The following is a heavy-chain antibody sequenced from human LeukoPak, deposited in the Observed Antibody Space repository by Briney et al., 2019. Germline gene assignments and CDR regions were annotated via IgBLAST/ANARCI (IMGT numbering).Heavy chain of an antibody. D-gene: IGHD5-12*01. J-gene: IGHJ4*02. V-gene: IGHV1-46*01. CDR1: GYTFTFYY. CDR2: INPSDGST. Sequence: ASVKVSCKASGYTFTFYYMHGVRQAPGQGLEWMGIINPSDGSTTYAQKFQGRVTMTRDMATSTVYMELSSLRSDDTAVYYCAREKIGSGYDQDLDYWGQGTMVTVSS. CDR3: AREKIGSGYDQDLDY.